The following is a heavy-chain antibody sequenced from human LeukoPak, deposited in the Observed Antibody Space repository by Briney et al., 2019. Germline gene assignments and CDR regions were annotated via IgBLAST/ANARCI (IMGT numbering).Heavy chain of an antibody. V-gene: IGHV3-7*01. J-gene: IGHJ5*02. CDR2: IKQDGSEK. Sequence: GGSLRLSCAASGFTFSSYWMSWVRQAPGKGLEWVANIKQDGSEKYYVDSVKGRFTISRDNAKNSLYLQMNSLRAEDTAVYYCARDQPAPAKSYYDFWSGWKSNWFDRWGQGTLVTVSS. CDR3: ARDQPAPAKSYYDFWSGWKSNWFDR. D-gene: IGHD3-3*01. CDR1: GFTFSSYW.